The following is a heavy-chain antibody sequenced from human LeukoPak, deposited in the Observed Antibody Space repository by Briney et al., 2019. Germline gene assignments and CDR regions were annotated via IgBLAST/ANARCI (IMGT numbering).Heavy chain of an antibody. CDR2: INSDGSST. D-gene: IGHD3-16*01. CDR3: AKAAENYDYVWGSYRYNWFDP. CDR1: GFTFSSYW. J-gene: IGHJ5*02. Sequence: PGGSLRLSCAASGFTFSSYWMHWVRQAPGKGLVWVSRINSDGSSTSYADSVKGRFTISRDNSKNTLYLQMNSLRAEDTAVYYCAKAAENYDYVWGSYRYNWFDPWGQGTLVTVSS. V-gene: IGHV3-74*01.